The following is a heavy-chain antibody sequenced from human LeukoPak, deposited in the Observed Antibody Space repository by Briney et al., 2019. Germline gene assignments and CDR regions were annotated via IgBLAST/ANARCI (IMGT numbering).Heavy chain of an antibody. V-gene: IGHV3-30*02. Sequence: PGGSLRLSCAAPGFTFSSYGMHWVRQAPGKGLEWVAFIRYDGSNKYYADSAKGRFTISRDNSKNTLYLQMNSLRAEDTAVYYCAKDLIQPIWGQGTLVTVSS. J-gene: IGHJ4*02. CDR1: GFTFSSYG. D-gene: IGHD5-18*01. CDR3: AKDLIQPI. CDR2: IRYDGSNK.